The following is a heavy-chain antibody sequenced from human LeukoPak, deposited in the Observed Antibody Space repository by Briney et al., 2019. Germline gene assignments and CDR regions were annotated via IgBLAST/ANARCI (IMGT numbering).Heavy chain of an antibody. Sequence: GASVKVSCKASGYTFTSYAMHWVRQAPGQGLEWMGRINPNSGDTNYAQKFQGRVTMTRDTSISTAYMELSRLRSDDTAVYYCARDYCSSTSCPFDYWGQGTLVTVSS. J-gene: IGHJ4*02. CDR1: GYTFTSYA. D-gene: IGHD2-2*01. CDR3: ARDYCSSTSCPFDY. CDR2: INPNSGDT. V-gene: IGHV1-2*06.